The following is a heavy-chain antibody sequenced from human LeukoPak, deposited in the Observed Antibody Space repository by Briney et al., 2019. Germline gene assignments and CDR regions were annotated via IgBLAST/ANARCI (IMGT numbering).Heavy chain of an antibody. Sequence: GGSLRLSCAASGFTFSNFAMAWVRQVPEKGLEWVSFIRGGGAGAHYADSVRGRFTISRDNSKNTLYLEMNSLRADDTAVYYCAKASYSYGNDAFDIWGQGTKVTVSS. V-gene: IGHV3-23*01. D-gene: IGHD3-16*02. J-gene: IGHJ3*02. CDR2: IRGGGAGA. CDR1: GFTFSNFA. CDR3: AKASYSYGNDAFDI.